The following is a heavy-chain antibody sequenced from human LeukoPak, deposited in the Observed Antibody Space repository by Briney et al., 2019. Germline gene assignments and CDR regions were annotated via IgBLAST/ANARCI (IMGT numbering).Heavy chain of an antibody. V-gene: IGHV4-61*05. CDR1: GGSISSSSYF. CDR2: IYYSGST. D-gene: IGHD6-25*01. Sequence: SETLSLTCTVSGGSISSSSYFWGWIRQPPGKGLEWIGYIYYSGSTNYNPSLKSRVTISVDTSKNQFSLKLSSVTAADTAVYYCARQGGGFWYFDLWGRGTLVTVSS. CDR3: ARQGGGFWYFDL. J-gene: IGHJ2*01.